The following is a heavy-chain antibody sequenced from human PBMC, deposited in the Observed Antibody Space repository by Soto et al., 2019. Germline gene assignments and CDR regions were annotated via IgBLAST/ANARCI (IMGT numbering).Heavy chain of an antibody. CDR3: ARDTESTSNYMDV. D-gene: IGHD2-2*01. J-gene: IGHJ6*03. CDR1: GFTFSSYG. Sequence: SLRLSCAASGFTFSSYGMHWVRQAPGKGLEWVAVISYDGSNKYYADSVKGRFTISRDNSKNTLYLQMNSLRAEDTAVYYCARDTESTSNYMDVWGKGTTVTVSS. CDR2: ISYDGSNK. V-gene: IGHV3-30*03.